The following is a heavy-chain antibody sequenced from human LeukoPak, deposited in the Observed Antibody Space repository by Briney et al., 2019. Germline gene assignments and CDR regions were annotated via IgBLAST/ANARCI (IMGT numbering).Heavy chain of an antibody. CDR2: INHSGST. CDR1: GGSFSGYY. V-gene: IGHV4-34*01. J-gene: IGHJ4*02. CDR3: AREFRPSMFDY. D-gene: IGHD3-10*01. Sequence: ASETLSLTCAVYGGSFSGYYWSWTRQPPGKGLEWIGEINHSGSTNYNPSLKSRVTISVDTSKNQFSLKLSSVTAADTAVYYCAREFRPSMFDYWGQGTLVTVSS.